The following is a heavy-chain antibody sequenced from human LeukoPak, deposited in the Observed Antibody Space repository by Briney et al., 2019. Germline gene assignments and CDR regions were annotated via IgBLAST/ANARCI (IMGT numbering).Heavy chain of an antibody. D-gene: IGHD3-10*01. CDR2: ISYDGSNK. V-gene: IGHV3-30*03. Sequence: GGSLRLSCAASGFTFSSYGMHWVRQAPGKGLEWVAIISYDGSNKYYADSVQGRFTISRDNSKNTLYLQMSSLRAEDTAVYFCARDVWFGDYRWFDPWGQGTLVTVSS. CDR1: GFTFSSYG. J-gene: IGHJ5*02. CDR3: ARDVWFGDYRWFDP.